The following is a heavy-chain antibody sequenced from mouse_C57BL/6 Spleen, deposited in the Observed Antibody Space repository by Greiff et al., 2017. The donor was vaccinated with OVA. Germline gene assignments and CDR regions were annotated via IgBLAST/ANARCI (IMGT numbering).Heavy chain of an antibody. CDR1: GYTFTSYW. CDR2: IYPGSGST. Sequence: QVQLQQSGAELVKPGASVKMSCKASGYTFTSYWITWVKQRPGQGLEWIGDIYPGSGSTNYNEKFKSKATLTVDTSSSTAYMQLSSLTSEDSAVYYCARGHYYGSSYPAYWGQGTLVTVSA. V-gene: IGHV1-55*01. D-gene: IGHD1-1*01. J-gene: IGHJ3*01. CDR3: ARGHYYGSSYPAY.